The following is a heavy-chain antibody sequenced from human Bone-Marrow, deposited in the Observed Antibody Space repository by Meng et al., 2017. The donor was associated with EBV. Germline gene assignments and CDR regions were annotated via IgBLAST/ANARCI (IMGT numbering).Heavy chain of an antibody. Sequence: EVQLVESXXGXVXXGGXPRLSCAASGFIFTDAWMNWVRQAPGKGLEWVGRIRSQVDGRTTDYTAPVKGRFSISRDDSKKTLYLQMNSLKIEDSAVYYCTTDEGGSRFWGQGTLVTVSS. CDR2: IRSQVDGRTT. D-gene: IGHD1-26*01. J-gene: IGHJ4*02. CDR1: GFIFTDAW. CDR3: TTDEGGSRF. V-gene: IGHV3-15*01.